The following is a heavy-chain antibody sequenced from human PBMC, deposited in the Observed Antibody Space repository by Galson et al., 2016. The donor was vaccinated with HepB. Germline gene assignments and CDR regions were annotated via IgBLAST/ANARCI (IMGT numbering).Heavy chain of an antibody. D-gene: IGHD1-14*01. CDR2: INTEENGGMA. J-gene: IGHJ4*02. V-gene: IGHV3-49*04. CDR1: GFTFANFA. CDR3: TQNWNHAEQS. Sequence: SLRLSCAASGFTFANFAMSWVRRAPGKGLEWVGFINTEENGGMAHYAASMRGRFTISRDDSTSIAYLQMNSLKTEDTARYYCTQNWNHAEQSWGQGTLVTVAS.